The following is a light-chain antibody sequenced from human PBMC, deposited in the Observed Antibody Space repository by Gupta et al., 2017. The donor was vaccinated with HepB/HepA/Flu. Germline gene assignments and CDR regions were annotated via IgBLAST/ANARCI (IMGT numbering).Light chain of an antibody. CDR1: NIGSKS. CDR3: QVWDSSSDHLYV. CDR2: ADS. Sequence: SYVLTQPPSVSVAPGKTARITCGGNNIGSKSVHWYQQKPGQAPVLVVYADSDRPSGIPERFSGSNSGNTATLTISRVEAEDEADYYCQVWDSSSDHLYVFGTGTKVTVL. J-gene: IGLJ1*01. V-gene: IGLV3-21*03.